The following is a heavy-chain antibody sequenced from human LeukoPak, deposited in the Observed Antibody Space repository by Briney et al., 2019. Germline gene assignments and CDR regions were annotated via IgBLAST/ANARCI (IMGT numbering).Heavy chain of an antibody. D-gene: IGHD6-13*01. CDR2: ISDSSTYI. CDR3: ARGVRIAVADY. Sequence: PGGSLRLSCAASGSAFSSYDMNWVRQAPGKGLEWVSSISDSSTYIYYADSLKGRFTISRDNAKNSLYLQINSLRVEDTAVYYCARGVRIAVADYWGQGTLVTVSS. CDR1: GSAFSSYD. J-gene: IGHJ4*02. V-gene: IGHV3-21*01.